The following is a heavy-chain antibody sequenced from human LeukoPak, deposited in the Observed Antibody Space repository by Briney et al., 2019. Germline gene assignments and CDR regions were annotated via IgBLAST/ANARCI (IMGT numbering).Heavy chain of an antibody. CDR1: GFTFSSYG. CDR2: IRYDGSNK. D-gene: IGHD6-25*01. Sequence: GGSLRLSCAASGFTFSSYGMHWVRQAPGKGLEWVAFIRYDGSNKYYADSVKGRFTISRDNSKNTLHLQMNSLKIEDTAVYYCVTERAGAFHIWGQGTMVTVSS. J-gene: IGHJ3*02. V-gene: IGHV3-30*02. CDR3: VTERAGAFHI.